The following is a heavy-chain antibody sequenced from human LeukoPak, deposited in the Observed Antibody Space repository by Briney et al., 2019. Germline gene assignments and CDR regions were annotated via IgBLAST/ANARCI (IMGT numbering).Heavy chain of an antibody. CDR2: INPDGNEK. Sequence: GGSLRLSCAASGFTLSTYWMHWLRQAPGKAPEWVANINPDGNEKHYVDSVRGRFTVSGDNAKNSLFLQVSSLRAEDTAVYYCARGNNGALDIWGQGTMVIVSS. CDR1: GFTLSTYW. D-gene: IGHD1/OR15-1a*01. V-gene: IGHV3-7*01. J-gene: IGHJ3*02. CDR3: ARGNNGALDI.